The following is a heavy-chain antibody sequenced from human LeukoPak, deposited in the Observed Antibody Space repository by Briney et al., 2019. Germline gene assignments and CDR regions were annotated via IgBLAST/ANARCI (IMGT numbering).Heavy chain of an antibody. CDR3: VRHLSSGRPAFDI. Sequence: SETLSLTCSVSGGSINSYYWSWLRQAPGKGLEWIGFVSYSGTTNYKPSLQSRVTISVDTSNNRFSLRVTSLTATDTAVYFCVRHLSSGRPAFDIWGQGTTVTVSS. D-gene: IGHD6-6*01. V-gene: IGHV4-59*08. CDR2: VSYSGTT. CDR1: GGSINSYY. J-gene: IGHJ3*02.